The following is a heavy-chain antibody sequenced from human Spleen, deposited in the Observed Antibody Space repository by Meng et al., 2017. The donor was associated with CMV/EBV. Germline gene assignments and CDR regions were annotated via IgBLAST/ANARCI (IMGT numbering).Heavy chain of an antibody. CDR2: INHSGIT. CDR3: ARGLTTFQYLFDY. J-gene: IGHJ4*02. D-gene: IGHD4/OR15-4a*01. CDR1: GGSFSGYH. Sequence: VQLQQWGAGLLKPPETLSLTCHVFGGSFSGYHWSWIRQPPGKGLEWIGEINHSGITNYNPSLKSRVTISVDTSKNQFSLKLSSVTAADQAVYYCARGLTTFQYLFDYWGQGSLVTVSS. V-gene: IGHV4-34*01.